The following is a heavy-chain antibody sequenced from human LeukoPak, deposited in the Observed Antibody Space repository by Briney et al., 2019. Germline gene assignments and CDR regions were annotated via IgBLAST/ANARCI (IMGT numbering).Heavy chain of an antibody. Sequence: GGSLRLPCAASGFTFSSYAMSWVRQAPGKGLEWVSAISGSGGSTYYADSVKGRFTISRDNSKNTLYLQMNSLRAEDTAVYYCAKDWYSNYANWFDPWGQGTLVTVSS. CDR2: ISGSGGST. V-gene: IGHV3-23*01. J-gene: IGHJ5*02. D-gene: IGHD4-4*01. CDR3: AKDWYSNYANWFDP. CDR1: GFTFSSYA.